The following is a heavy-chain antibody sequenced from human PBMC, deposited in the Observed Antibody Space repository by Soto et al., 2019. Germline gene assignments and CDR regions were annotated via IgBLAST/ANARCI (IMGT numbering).Heavy chain of an antibody. Sequence: QVQLQESGPGLVKPSETLSLTCTVSGGSISSYYWSWIRQPPGKGLEWIGYIYHTGITNYNPSLKSRVTISVDMSKNQCSLTLSSVTAADTAVYHCVRQYGALAVAFDYWGQGALVTVSS. CDR2: IYHTGIT. D-gene: IGHD6-19*01. CDR3: VRQYGALAVAFDY. J-gene: IGHJ4*02. V-gene: IGHV4-59*08. CDR1: GGSISSYY.